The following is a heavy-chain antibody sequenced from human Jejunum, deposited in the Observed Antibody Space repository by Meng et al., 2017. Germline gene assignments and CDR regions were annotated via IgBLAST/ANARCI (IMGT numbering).Heavy chain of an antibody. CDR2: INHIGTT. CDR1: GGSLSGHY. Sequence: SETLSLTCDVSGGSLSGHYWSWIRQLPGKGLQWIGEINHIGTTNYNPSLKSRVTISLETSTNKFSLTLNSVTAADTSVYFCARARKTWFGPTNGFDSWGQGTLVTVSS. J-gene: IGHJ5*01. CDR3: ARARKTWFGPTNGFDS. V-gene: IGHV4-34*01. D-gene: IGHD3-10*01.